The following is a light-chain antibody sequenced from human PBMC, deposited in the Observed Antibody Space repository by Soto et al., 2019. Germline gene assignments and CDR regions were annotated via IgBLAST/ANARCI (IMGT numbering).Light chain of an antibody. J-gene: IGKJ2*03. V-gene: IGKV1-5*01. Sequence: IQMTQSPSTVSASVGDSVTISCRASQPVNTFLAWYQQKPGGATTVVIFDASNLGSGVPSRFSGSGFGTEFTLSITSLQPDDFATYYCQQYKNYSYSFGQGTKLEIK. CDR3: QQYKNYSYS. CDR2: DAS. CDR1: QPVNTF.